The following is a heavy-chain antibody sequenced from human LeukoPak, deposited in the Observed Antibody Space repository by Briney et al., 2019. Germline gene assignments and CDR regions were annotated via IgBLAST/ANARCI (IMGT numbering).Heavy chain of an antibody. D-gene: IGHD3-22*01. CDR3: ARRKNGYDSSGYRRGWFDP. V-gene: IGHV4-34*01. J-gene: IGHJ5*02. CDR2: INHSGST. CDR1: GGSFSGYY. Sequence: SETLSLTCAVYGGSFSGYYWSWIRQPPGTGLEWIGEINHSGSTNYNPSLKSRVTISVDTSRNQFSLKLSSVTAADTAVYYCARRKNGYDSSGYRRGWFDPWGQGTLVTVSS.